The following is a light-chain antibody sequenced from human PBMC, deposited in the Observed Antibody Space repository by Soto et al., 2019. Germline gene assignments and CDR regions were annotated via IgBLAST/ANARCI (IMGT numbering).Light chain of an antibody. J-gene: IGLJ2*01. V-gene: IGLV2-23*01. CDR2: EAS. CDR1: SSDVGSYTL. CDR3: GTWDSVLDGVV. Sequence: QSALTQPASVSGSPGQSITISCTGTSSDVGSYTLVSWYQQHPGKAPKLMIFEASKRPSGVSHRFSGSKSGNTASLTISGLQTEDEAHYYCGTWDSVLDGVVFGGGTQLTVL.